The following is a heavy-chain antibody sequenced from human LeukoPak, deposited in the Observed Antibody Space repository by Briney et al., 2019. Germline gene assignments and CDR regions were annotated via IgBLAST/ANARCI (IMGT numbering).Heavy chain of an antibody. J-gene: IGHJ5*02. CDR3: ARAFGGGKTPYNWFDP. CDR1: GGSISSYY. Sequence: SETLSLTCTVSGGSISSYYWSWIRQPPGKGLEWIGYIYYSGSTNYNPSLKSRVTISVDTSKNQFSLKLSSVTAADTAVYYCARAFGGGKTPYNWFDPWGQGTLVTVSS. CDR2: IYYSGST. D-gene: IGHD4-23*01. V-gene: IGHV4-59*01.